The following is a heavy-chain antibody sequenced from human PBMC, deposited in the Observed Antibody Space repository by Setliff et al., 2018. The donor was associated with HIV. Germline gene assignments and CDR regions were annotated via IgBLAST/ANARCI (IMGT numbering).Heavy chain of an antibody. V-gene: IGHV4-39*07. CDR1: GGSISSSSSY. CDR3: AGGTYYYETSGYLYDKTWAATCFDI. CDR2: MYYSGNT. J-gene: IGHJ4*02. Sequence: PSETLSLTCTVSGGSISSSSSYWGWIRLPPGKGLEWIGSMYYSGNTYYNPSLKSRVTISRDKAKNQFSLKLNSVTAADTAVYYCAGGTYYYETSGYLYDKTWAATCFDIWGQGTLVTVSS. D-gene: IGHD3-22*01.